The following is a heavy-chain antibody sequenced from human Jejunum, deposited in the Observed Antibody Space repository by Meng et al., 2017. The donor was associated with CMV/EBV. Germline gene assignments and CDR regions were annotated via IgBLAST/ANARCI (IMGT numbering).Heavy chain of an antibody. D-gene: IGHD3-16*01. Sequence: VPLGQLLAEVKKAGSAVKVSCQASGYTLTNYGIAWVRKAPGQGLEWMGWISAYNGDTNYAQTLKGRVTMTTDTSTSTAYMELRSLRSDDTAVYYCAREGLVGDLRYFDLWGRGTLVTVSS. CDR2: ISAYNGDT. CDR1: GYTLTNYG. J-gene: IGHJ2*01. V-gene: IGHV1-18*01. CDR3: AREGLVGDLRYFDL.